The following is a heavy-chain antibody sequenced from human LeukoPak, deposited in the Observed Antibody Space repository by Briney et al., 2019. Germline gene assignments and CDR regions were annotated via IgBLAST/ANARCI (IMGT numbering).Heavy chain of an antibody. CDR1: GFTFTSYG. D-gene: IGHD6-19*01. J-gene: IGHJ6*02. Sequence: PGRSLRLSCAASGFTFTSYGMHWVRQAPGKGLEWVAVIWYDGSSEYYADSVKGRFTISRDNSINTLYLQMNSLGVGDTAVYYCAGYSSTSNYYYGMDVWGQGTTVTVSS. CDR3: AGYSSTSNYYYGMDV. CDR2: IWYDGSSE. V-gene: IGHV3-33*01.